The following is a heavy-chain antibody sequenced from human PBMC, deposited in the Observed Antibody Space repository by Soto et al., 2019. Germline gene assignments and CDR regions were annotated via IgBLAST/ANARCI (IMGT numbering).Heavy chain of an antibody. Sequence: SETLSLTCTVSGGSVSSATYHWNWIRQPPGKGLEWIGSVYYSGTPNYNPSLKSRVTISMDTSYNRLSLKLRSVTAADTAVYYCARDLYLRTGPWGMDVWGQGTTVTVSS. CDR2: VYYSGTP. V-gene: IGHV4-61*01. D-gene: IGHD3-9*01. CDR3: ARDLYLRTGPWGMDV. J-gene: IGHJ6*02. CDR1: GGSVSSATYH.